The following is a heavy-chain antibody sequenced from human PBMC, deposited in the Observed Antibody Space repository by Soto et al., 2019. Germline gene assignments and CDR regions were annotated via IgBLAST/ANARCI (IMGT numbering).Heavy chain of an antibody. CDR1: GFTFSSFT. D-gene: IGHD3-3*02. CDR3: ARDGDKGLARNAFDI. V-gene: IGHV3-48*02. CDR2: ISSSSTII. Sequence: GGSLRLSCAASGFTFSSFTMNWVRQAPGKGLEWVSYISSSSTIIYYADSVKGRFTISRDNAKNSLYLQMNSLRDEDTAVYYCARDGDKGLARNAFDIWGQGTMVTVSS. J-gene: IGHJ3*02.